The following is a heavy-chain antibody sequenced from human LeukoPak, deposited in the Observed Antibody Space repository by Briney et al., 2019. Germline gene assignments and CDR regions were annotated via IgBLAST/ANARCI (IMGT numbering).Heavy chain of an antibody. Sequence: SETLSLTCSVSGDSIRNYWWNWIRQPAGKELEWIGRMYTSGDTNYNPSLKSRVTMSVDTSKNQISLKLSSVTAADTAVYYCARGARAGYNLEPFDNWGQGTLVTVSS. D-gene: IGHD5-24*01. V-gene: IGHV4-4*07. CDR1: GDSIRNYW. CDR2: MYTSGDT. CDR3: ARGARAGYNLEPFDN. J-gene: IGHJ4*02.